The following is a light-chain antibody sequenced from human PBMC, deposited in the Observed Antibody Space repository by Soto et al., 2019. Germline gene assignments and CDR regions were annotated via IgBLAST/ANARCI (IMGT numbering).Light chain of an antibody. J-gene: IGKJ5*01. CDR3: QQYGDSPSIT. Sequence: EIVWTQSPGTLSLSPGERAPISCRASQSVSSSYLAWYQQKPGQAPRLLIYGASSRATGIPARFSGSGSGTDFTLTISSLEPEDYAVYYCQQYGDSPSITFGQGTRVEIK. V-gene: IGKV3-20*01. CDR1: QSVSSSY. CDR2: GAS.